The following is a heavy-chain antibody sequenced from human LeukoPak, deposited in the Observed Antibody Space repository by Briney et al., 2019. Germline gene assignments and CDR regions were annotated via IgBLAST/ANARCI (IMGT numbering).Heavy chain of an antibody. D-gene: IGHD5-12*01. V-gene: IGHV3-21*01. Sequence: GGSLRLSCAASGFTFSSYSMNWVWQAPGKGLEWVSSISSSSSYIYYADSVKGRFTISRDNAKNSLYLQMNSLRAEDTAVYYCARGAAQYSGYDLGFDYWGQGTLVTVSS. CDR2: ISSSSSYI. J-gene: IGHJ4*02. CDR1: GFTFSSYS. CDR3: ARGAAQYSGYDLGFDY.